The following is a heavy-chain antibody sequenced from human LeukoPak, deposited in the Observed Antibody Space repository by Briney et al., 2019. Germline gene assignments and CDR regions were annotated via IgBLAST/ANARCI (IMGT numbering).Heavy chain of an antibody. D-gene: IGHD4-23*01. V-gene: IGHV1-8*01. CDR3: ARGRNGGYGYYYYYMDV. CDR1: GYTFTSYD. J-gene: IGHJ6*03. CDR2: KNPNSGNT. Sequence: GASVKVSCRASGYTFTSYDINWVRQATGQGLEWMGWKNPNSGNTGYAQKFQGRVTMTRNTSISTAYMELSSLRSEDTAVYYCARGRNGGYGYYYYYMDVWGKGTTVTVSS.